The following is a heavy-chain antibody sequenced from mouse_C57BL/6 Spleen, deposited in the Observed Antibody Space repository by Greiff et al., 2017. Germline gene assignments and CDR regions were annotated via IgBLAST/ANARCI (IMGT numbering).Heavy chain of an antibody. CDR2: MYPRDGST. Sequence: VKLMESGPELVKPGASVKLSCKASGYTFTSYDINWVKQRPGQGLEWIGWMYPRDGSTKYNEKFKGKATLTVDTSSSTAYMELHSLTSEDSAVYFCARRGGTPFAYWGQGTLVTVSA. J-gene: IGHJ3*01. D-gene: IGHD1-1*01. CDR3: ARRGGTPFAY. V-gene: IGHV1-85*01. CDR1: GYTFTSYD.